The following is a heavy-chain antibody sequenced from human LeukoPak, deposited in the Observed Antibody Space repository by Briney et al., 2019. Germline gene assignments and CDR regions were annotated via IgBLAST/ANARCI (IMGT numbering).Heavy chain of an antibody. Sequence: TGGSLRLSCAASGFSFSSYWMHWVRQVPGKGLVWVSRINSDGSNTNYADSVKGRFTISRDNAKNTLYLQMNSLRAEDTAVYYCVRWGLGKGEAFDIWGQGTIVTVSS. CDR1: GFSFSSYW. D-gene: IGHD1-14*01. J-gene: IGHJ3*02. CDR3: VRWGLGKGEAFDI. V-gene: IGHV3-74*01. CDR2: INSDGSNT.